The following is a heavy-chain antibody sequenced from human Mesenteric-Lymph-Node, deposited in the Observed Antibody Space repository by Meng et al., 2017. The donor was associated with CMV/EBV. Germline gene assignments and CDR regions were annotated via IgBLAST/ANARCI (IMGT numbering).Heavy chain of an antibody. D-gene: IGHD2-21*02. CDR1: GFSFSSSR. Sequence: GGFLRLSCAASGFSFSSSRMSWVRRAPGKGLEWISRIRDSDGVASYADSVRGRFTISRDISQNTLYLQMNSLKVEDTAVYYCTKGATFGVTAPDYWGQGTLVTVSS. CDR2: IRDSDGVA. J-gene: IGHJ4*02. CDR3: TKGATFGVTAPDY. V-gene: IGHV3-23*01.